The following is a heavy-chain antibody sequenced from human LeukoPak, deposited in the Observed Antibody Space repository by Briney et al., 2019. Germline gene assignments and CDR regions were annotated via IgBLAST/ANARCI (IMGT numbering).Heavy chain of an antibody. CDR1: GFTFSSNW. CDR2: INKDGRKK. Sequence: AGYLRLSCAASGFTFSSNWMIWVRQAPGNGLKWVANINKDGRKKSYVDPGKVRFTISRDNAKNSLYLQMNSLRAEDTAVYYCARFATRSPYYYYYMDVWGKGTTVTISS. D-gene: IGHD2-15*01. V-gene: IGHV3-7*01. J-gene: IGHJ6*03. CDR3: ARFATRSPYYYYYMDV.